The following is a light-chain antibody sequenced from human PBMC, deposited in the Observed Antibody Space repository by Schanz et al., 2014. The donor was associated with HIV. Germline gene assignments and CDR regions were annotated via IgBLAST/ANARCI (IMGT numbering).Light chain of an antibody. CDR3: QSYDSSLSAVA. J-gene: IGLJ2*01. CDR1: SSNIGSNT. V-gene: IGLV1-44*01. Sequence: QSVLTQPPSASGTPGQRVTISCSGSSSNIGSNTVNWYQQLPGTAPKVLIYRNNQRPSGVPDRFSGSKSGTSASLAITGLQAEDEADYYCQSYDSSLSAVAFGGGTKLTVL. CDR2: RNN.